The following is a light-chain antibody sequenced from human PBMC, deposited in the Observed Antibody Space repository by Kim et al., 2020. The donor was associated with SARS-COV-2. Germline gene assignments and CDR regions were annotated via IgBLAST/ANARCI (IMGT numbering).Light chain of an antibody. CDR3: HQYYRFST. J-gene: IGKJ2*01. CDR1: QNIDTS. V-gene: IGKV1-5*03. CDR2: KAS. Sequence: RSASVGDRVTITCRASQNIDTSLAWFQQKSGKAPKLRIYKASSVENGVPSRFSGSGSGTEFTLTISSLQPDDVATYYCHQYYRFSTVGQGTKLEIK.